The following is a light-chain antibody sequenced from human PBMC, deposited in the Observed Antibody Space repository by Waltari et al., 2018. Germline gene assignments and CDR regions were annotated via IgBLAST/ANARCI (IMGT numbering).Light chain of an antibody. J-gene: IGLJ2*01. CDR3: QAWDSSTAVV. CDR2: QDS. V-gene: IGLV3-1*01. Sequence: SYELTQPPSVSVSPGQTASLTCPGAKLGDTNARWFQQKPGQSPVLVIYQDSKRPSGIPERFSGSNSGNTATLTISGTQAMDEADYYCQAWDSSTAVVFGGGTKLTVL. CDR1: KLGDTN.